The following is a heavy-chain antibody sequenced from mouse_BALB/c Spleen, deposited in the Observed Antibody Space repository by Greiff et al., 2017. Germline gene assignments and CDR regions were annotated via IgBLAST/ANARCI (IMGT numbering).Heavy chain of an antibody. CDR3: TSLSPYAMDY. V-gene: IGHV1-5*01. D-gene: IGHD6-1*01. CDR2: IYPGNSDT. J-gene: IGHJ4*01. CDR1: GYSFTSYW. Sequence: EVQLQQSGTVLARPGASVKMSCKASGYSFTSYWMHWVKQRPGQGLEWIGAIYPGNSDTSYNQKFKGKAKLTAVTSASTAYMELSSLTNEDSAVYYCTSLSPYAMDYWGQGTSVTVSS.